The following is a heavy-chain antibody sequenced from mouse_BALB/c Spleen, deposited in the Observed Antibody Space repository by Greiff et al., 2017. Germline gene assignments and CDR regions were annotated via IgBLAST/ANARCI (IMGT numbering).Heavy chain of an antibody. CDR2: INPSTGYT. V-gene: IGHV1S26*01. Sequence: QVQLKESGAELMKPGASVKMSCTASGYTFTSYWMHWVKQRPGQGLEWIGYINPSTGYTEYNQKFKDKATLTADKSSSTAYMQLGSLTSEDSADYYCARSRADYWGQGTTLTVSS. CDR1: GYTFTSYW. J-gene: IGHJ2*01. D-gene: IGHD3-3*01. CDR3: ARSRADY.